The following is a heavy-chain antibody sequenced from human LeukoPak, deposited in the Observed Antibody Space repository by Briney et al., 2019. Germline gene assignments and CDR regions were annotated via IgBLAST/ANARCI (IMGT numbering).Heavy chain of an antibody. CDR1: GGSFSGYY. V-gene: IGHV4-34*01. Sequence: PSETLSLTCAVYGGSFSGYYWSWIRQPPGKGLEWIGEINHSGSTNYNPSLKSRVTISVDTSKNQFSLKLSSVTAADTAVYYCARGAAGPLYYYYYMDVWGKGTTVTVSS. CDR3: ARGAAGPLYYYYYMDV. J-gene: IGHJ6*03. CDR2: INHSGST. D-gene: IGHD6-13*01.